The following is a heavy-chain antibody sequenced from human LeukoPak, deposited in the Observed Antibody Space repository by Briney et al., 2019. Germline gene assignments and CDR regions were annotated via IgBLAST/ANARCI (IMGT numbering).Heavy chain of an antibody. Sequence: SWIRQPPGKGLEWIGEVYHSGTTNYNPSLKSRVTLSVDTSKNQFSLKLASVTAADTAVYYCARGAYCTSINCYGFDYWGQGTQVTASS. CDR2: VYHSGTT. J-gene: IGHJ4*02. V-gene: IGHV4-34*13. D-gene: IGHD2-2*01. CDR3: ARGAYCTSINCYGFDY.